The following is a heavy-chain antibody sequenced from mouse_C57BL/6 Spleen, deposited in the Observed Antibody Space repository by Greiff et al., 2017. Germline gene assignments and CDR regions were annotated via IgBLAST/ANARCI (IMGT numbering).Heavy chain of an antibody. CDR2: IDPSDSYT. CDR1: GYTFTSYW. J-gene: IGHJ1*03. V-gene: IGHV1-69*01. D-gene: IGHD2-4*01. Sequence: VQLQQPGAELVMPGASVKLSCKASGYTFTSYWMHWVKQRPGQGLEWIGEIDPSDSYTNYTQKFKGKSTLTVDKSSSTAYMQLSSLTSEDSAVYYGARGAYDYDRYFDVWGTGTTVTVSS. CDR3: ARGAYDYDRYFDV.